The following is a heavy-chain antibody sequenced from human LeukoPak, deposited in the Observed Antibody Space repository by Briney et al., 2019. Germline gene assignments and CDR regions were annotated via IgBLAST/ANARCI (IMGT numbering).Heavy chain of an antibody. Sequence: GGPLRLSCAASGFTVSSNYMSWVRQAPGKGLEWVSVIYSGGSTYYADSVKGRFTISRDNSKNTLYLQMNSLRAEDTAVYYCARGPQTWIQLWVYYFDYWGQGTLVTVSS. CDR2: IYSGGST. CDR3: ARGPQTWIQLWVYYFDY. J-gene: IGHJ4*02. D-gene: IGHD5-18*01. V-gene: IGHV3-66*01. CDR1: GFTVSSNY.